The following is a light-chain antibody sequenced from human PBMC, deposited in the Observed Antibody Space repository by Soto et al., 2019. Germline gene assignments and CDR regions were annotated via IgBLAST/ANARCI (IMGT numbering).Light chain of an antibody. V-gene: IGLV2-23*01. CDR2: EDH. CDR1: SSDVGRYSL. Sequence: QSALTQPASVSGSPGQSITISCTETSSDVGRYSLVSWYQQHPGKAPKLMISEDHKRPSGVSNRFSGSKSGNTASLTISELQTEDEADYYCCSYAGSNTWVFGNGTKVTVL. J-gene: IGLJ1*01. CDR3: CSYAGSNTWV.